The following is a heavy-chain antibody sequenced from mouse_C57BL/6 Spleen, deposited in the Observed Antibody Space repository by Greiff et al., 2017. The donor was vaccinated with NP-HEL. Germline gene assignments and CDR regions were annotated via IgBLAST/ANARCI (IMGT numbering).Heavy chain of an antibody. D-gene: IGHD2-4*01. CDR1: GYSITSSYY. Sequence: EVKLQESGPGLVKPSQSLSLTCSVTGYSITSSYYWNWIRQFPGNKLEWMGYISYDGSNNYNPSLKNRISITRDTSKNQFFLKLNSVTTEDTATYYCARYDYDAFAYWGQGTLVTVSA. CDR3: ARYDYDAFAY. CDR2: ISYDGSN. J-gene: IGHJ3*01. V-gene: IGHV3-6*01.